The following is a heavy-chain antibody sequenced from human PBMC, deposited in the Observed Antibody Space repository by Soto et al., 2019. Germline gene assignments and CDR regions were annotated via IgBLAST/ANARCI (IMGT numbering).Heavy chain of an antibody. J-gene: IGHJ4*02. CDR2: IYPGDSDS. V-gene: IGHV5-51*01. CDR3: ARIGDYGSGSYPYFDY. CDR1: GYSFTTYW. Sequence: GESLKISCKGSGYSFTTYWIGWVRQMPGKGLEWMGIIYPGDSDSRYSPSFQGQVTISVDKSITTAYLQWSSLKASDTAMYYCARIGDYGSGSYPYFDYWGQGTLVTVSS. D-gene: IGHD3-10*01.